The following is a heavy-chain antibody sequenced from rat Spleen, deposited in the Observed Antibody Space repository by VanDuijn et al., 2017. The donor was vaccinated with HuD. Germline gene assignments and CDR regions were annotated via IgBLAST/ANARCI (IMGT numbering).Heavy chain of an antibody. CDR1: GFSLTSNS. CDR3: ARSETGRGFDY. D-gene: IGHD5-1*01. CDR2: IWTGGST. Sequence: QVQLKESGPGLVQPSQTLSLTCTVSGFSLTSNSVSWVRQSPGKGLEWMGVIWTGGSTTYNSLLKSRLSFTRDTSKSQVFLKMNSLQTEDSATYYCARSETGRGFDYWGQGVMVTVSS. V-gene: IGHV2-1*01. J-gene: IGHJ2*01.